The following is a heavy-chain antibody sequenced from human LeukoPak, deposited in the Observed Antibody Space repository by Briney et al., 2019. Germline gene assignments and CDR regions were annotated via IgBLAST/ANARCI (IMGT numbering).Heavy chain of an antibody. J-gene: IGHJ6*03. CDR2: IYSSGNT. Sequence: KPSETLALTCSVSGGSFSSYFWSWVRQPAGKGLEWIGRIYSSGNTNYNPSLKSRVTLSVDTSKTQFSLRLSSVTAADTAVYYCAREDSGSYYNYYYFYMDVWGKGTTVTISS. CDR1: GGSFSSYF. D-gene: IGHD3-10*01. CDR3: AREDSGSYYNYYYFYMDV. V-gene: IGHV4-4*07.